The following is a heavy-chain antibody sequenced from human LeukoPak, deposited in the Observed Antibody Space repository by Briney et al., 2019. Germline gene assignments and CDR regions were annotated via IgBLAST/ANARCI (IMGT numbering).Heavy chain of an antibody. CDR2: FYSGGGT. Sequence: PGGSLRLSRAASGFTVSSNYMSWVRQAPGEGLEWVSVFYSGGGTNYAASVKGRFTISRDTSTNSVYLQMSSLRAEDTAVYYCARSTLMVQGGFENWGQGTLVTVSS. J-gene: IGHJ4*02. CDR1: GFTVSSNY. CDR3: ARSTLMVQGGFEN. D-gene: IGHD2-8*01. V-gene: IGHV3-66*01.